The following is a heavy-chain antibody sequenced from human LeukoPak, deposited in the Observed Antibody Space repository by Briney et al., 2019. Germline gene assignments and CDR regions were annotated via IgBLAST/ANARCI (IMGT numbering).Heavy chain of an antibody. D-gene: IGHD3-10*01. Sequence: ASVKVSCKASGYTFTSYYMHWVRQAPGQGLEWMGGIIPIFGTANYAQKFQGRVTITADESTSTAYMELSSLRSEDTAVYYCASENYGSGSYYNLFGYWGQGTLVTVSS. CDR1: GYTFTSYY. J-gene: IGHJ4*02. CDR3: ASENYGSGSYYNLFGY. CDR2: IIPIFGTA. V-gene: IGHV1-69*13.